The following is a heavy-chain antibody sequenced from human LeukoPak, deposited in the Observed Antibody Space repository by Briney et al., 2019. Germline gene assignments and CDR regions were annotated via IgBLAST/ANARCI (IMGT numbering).Heavy chain of an antibody. V-gene: IGHV1-69*04. D-gene: IGHD5-24*01. CDR1: GGTFSSYA. J-gene: IGHJ5*02. CDR3: ARDIRDGYNPFDP. Sequence: SVKVSCTASGGTFSSYAISWVRQAPGQGLEWMGRIIPILGIANYAQKFQGRVTITADKSTSTAYMELSSLRSEDTAVYYCARDIRDGYNPFDPWGQGTLVTVSS. CDR2: IIPILGIA.